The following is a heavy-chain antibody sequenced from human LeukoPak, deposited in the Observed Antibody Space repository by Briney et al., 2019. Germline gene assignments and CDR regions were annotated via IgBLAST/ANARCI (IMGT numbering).Heavy chain of an antibody. V-gene: IGHV4-34*01. CDR2: INHSGST. CDR1: GGSFSGYY. J-gene: IGHJ4*02. CDR3: ARGRDIAVVPAAATRNDY. D-gene: IGHD2-2*01. Sequence: SETLSLTCAVYGGSFSGYYWSWIRQPPGKGLEWIGEINHSGSTNYNPSLKSRVTISVDTSKNQFSLKLSSVTAADTAVYYCARGRDIAVVPAAATRNDYWGQGTLVTVSS.